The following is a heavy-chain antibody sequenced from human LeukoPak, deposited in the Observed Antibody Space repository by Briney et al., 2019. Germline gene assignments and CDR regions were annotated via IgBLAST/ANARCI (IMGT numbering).Heavy chain of an antibody. CDR2: INPNSGGT. Sequence: ASVKVSCKASGYTFTGYYMHWVRQAPGQGLEWMGWINPNSGGTNYAQKFQGRVTMTRDTSISTAYMELSRLRSDDTAVYYCARGPWGSSSHSPPDYWGQGTLVTVSS. V-gene: IGHV1-2*02. CDR1: GYTFTGYY. D-gene: IGHD6-13*01. CDR3: ARGPWGSSSHSPPDY. J-gene: IGHJ4*02.